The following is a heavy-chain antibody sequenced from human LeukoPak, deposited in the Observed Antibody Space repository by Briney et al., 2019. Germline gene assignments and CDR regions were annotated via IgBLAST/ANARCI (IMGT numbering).Heavy chain of an antibody. Sequence: GGSLRLSCAVSGITLNNYGMTWVRQAPGKGLEWVAGISDSGGSTKYADSVKGRFTISRDNPKNTLYLQMNSLRAEDTAVSFCAKRGVVIRVILVGFHKEAYYFESWGQGALVTVSS. D-gene: IGHD3/OR15-3a*01. V-gene: IGHV3-23*01. CDR3: AKRGVVIRVILVGFHKEAYYFES. J-gene: IGHJ4*02. CDR1: GITLNNYG. CDR2: ISDSGGST.